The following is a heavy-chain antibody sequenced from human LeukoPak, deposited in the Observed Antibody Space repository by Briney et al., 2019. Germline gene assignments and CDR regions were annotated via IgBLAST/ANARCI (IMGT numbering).Heavy chain of an antibody. CDR1: GGSISSNY. CDR2: INYSGST. D-gene: IGHD6-13*01. V-gene: IGHV4-59*01. J-gene: IGHJ5*02. Sequence: PSETLSLTCSVSGGSISSNYWSWIRQPPGKGLEWIGYINYSGSTNYNPSLKSRVTISVDTSKNQFSLKVTSVTVADTGVYYCARGSDSSTLNWFDPWGQGTLVTVSS. CDR3: ARGSDSSTLNWFDP.